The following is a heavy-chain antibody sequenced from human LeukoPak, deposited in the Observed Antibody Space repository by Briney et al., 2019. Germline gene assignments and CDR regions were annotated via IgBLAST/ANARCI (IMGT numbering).Heavy chain of an antibody. J-gene: IGHJ5*02. CDR2: ISAYNGNT. CDR3: ARESGSYSQHWFDP. Sequence: ASVKVSCKASGYTFTSYGISWVRQAPGQGLEWMGWISAYNGNTNYAQKLQGRVTMTTDTSTSTAYMELRSLRSDDTAVYYCARESGSYSQHWFDPWGQGTLVTVSS. V-gene: IGHV1-18*01. D-gene: IGHD1-26*01. CDR1: GYTFTSYG.